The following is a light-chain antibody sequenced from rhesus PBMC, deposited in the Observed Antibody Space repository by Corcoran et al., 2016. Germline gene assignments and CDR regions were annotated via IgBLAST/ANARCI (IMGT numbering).Light chain of an antibody. CDR2: KAS. J-gene: IGKJ1*01. V-gene: IGKV1-22*01. CDR1: QSISYW. CDR3: LHYDSSPRT. Sequence: DIQMTQFPSSLSASVGDTVTITCRASQSISYWLAWYQQKPGKAPKLLIYKASSLQSGVPSRFSGIGSGIDCTLTVSSLQPEDFATYFCLHYDSSPRTFGQGTKVGIK.